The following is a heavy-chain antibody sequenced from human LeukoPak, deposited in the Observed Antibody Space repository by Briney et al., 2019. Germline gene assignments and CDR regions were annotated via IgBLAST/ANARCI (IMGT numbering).Heavy chain of an antibody. CDR2: IYYSGSS. CDR1: SDSISSYY. J-gene: IGHJ6*02. CDR3: AREGVADHYYYGMGV. V-gene: IGHV4-59*12. D-gene: IGHD2-21*01. Sequence: SETLSLTCTVSSDSISSYYWSWIRQPPGKGLEWIANIYYSGSSRYNPSLQSRVTISVDTSKNQFSLKLSSVTAADTAVYYCAREGVADHYYYGMGVWGQGTTVTVSS.